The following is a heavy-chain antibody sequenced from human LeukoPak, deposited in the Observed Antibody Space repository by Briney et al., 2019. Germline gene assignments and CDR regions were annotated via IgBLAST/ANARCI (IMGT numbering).Heavy chain of an antibody. V-gene: IGHV3-23*01. CDR2: IKGGGGDP. CDR1: GFTFSTYA. CDR3: AKGGHDFNPFYW. J-gene: IGHJ4*02. D-gene: IGHD2-21*02. Sequence: GGSLRLSCADSGFTFSTYAMGWVRQSPGKGLEWVSSIKGGGGDPFYADSVKGRFTISRDKSKNTLFLQLNSLRAEDSAVYYCAKGGHDFNPFYWWGQGTLVTVSS.